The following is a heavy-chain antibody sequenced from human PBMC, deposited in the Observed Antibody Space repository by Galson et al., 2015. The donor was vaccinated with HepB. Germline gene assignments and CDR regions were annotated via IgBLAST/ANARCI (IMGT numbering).Heavy chain of an antibody. CDR2: IYSGGAT. Sequence: SLRLSCAASEFTLSSTHLTWVRQAPGTGLEWVALIYSGGATEYADSVKGRFTISRDNFKNTVYLQMNSLRVEDTAIYYCAGERFMDVWGRGTTVTVSS. CDR3: AGERFMDV. V-gene: IGHV3-53*01. J-gene: IGHJ6*04. CDR1: EFTLSSTH.